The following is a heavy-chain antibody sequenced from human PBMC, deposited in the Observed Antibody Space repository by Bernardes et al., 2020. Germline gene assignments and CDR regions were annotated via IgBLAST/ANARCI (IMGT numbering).Heavy chain of an antibody. D-gene: IGHD6-13*01. V-gene: IGHV3-30*01. CDR3: ARDWRGVGAAGTLDY. J-gene: IGHJ4*02. Sequence: GGSLRLSCAASGFSFSIYAFHWVRQAPGKGLEWVAVISYDGSNEYSADSVKGRFSVSRDNSKNTVYLQMNSLRPDDTAVYYCARDWRGVGAAGTLDYWGQETLVTVSS. CDR1: GFSFSIYA. CDR2: ISYDGSNE.